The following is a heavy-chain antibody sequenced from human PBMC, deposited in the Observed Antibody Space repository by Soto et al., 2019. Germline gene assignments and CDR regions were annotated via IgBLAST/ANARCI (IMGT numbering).Heavy chain of an antibody. CDR3: AYPTRDSSGAPSGP. D-gene: IGHD3-22*01. CDR2: IIPIFGTA. CDR1: GGTFSSYA. J-gene: IGHJ5*02. Sequence: QVQLVQSGAEVKKPGSSVKVSCKASGGTFSSYAISWVRQAPGQGLEWMGGIIPIFGTANYAQKFQGRVTITADGATSTASVELSSLSSEETAVYYCAYPTRDSSGAPSGPWGQGTLVTVSS. V-gene: IGHV1-69*01.